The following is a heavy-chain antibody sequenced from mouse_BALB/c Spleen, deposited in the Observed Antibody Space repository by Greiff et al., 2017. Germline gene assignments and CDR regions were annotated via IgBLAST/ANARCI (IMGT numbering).Heavy chain of an antibody. CDR3: ARYDGWYFDV. V-gene: IGHV2-2*02. CDR1: GFSLTSYG. Sequence: QVQLKESGPGLVQPSQSLSITCTVSGFSLTSYGVHWVRQSPGKGLEWLGVIWSGGSTDYNAAFISRLSISKDNSKSQVFFKMNSLQANDTAIYYCARYDGWYFDVWGAGTTVTVSS. D-gene: IGHD2-3*01. CDR2: IWSGGST. J-gene: IGHJ1*01.